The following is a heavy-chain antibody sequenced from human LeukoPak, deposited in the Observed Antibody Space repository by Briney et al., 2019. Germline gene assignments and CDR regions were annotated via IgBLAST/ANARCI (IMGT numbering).Heavy chain of an antibody. D-gene: IGHD3-22*01. V-gene: IGHV3-30*04. CDR2: ISYDGSNK. J-gene: IGHJ4*02. CDR3: ARDTDDSSGYYFDY. Sequence: PGGSLRLSCAASGFTSISYAMHWVRQAPGKGLEGVAVISYDGSNKYYADSVKGRFTIPRDNSKSTLYLQMTSLRAEDTAVYYCARDTDDSSGYYFDYWGQGTLVTVSS. CDR1: GFTSISYA.